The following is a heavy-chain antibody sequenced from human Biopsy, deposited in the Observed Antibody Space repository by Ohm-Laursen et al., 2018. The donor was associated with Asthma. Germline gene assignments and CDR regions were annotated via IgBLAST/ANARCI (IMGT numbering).Heavy chain of an antibody. CDR3: ARDGTDMNEAMPKDY. J-gene: IGHJ4*02. V-gene: IGHV3-21*01. CDR1: GFTFSSYS. CDR2: ISSRSSYI. D-gene: IGHD2-2*01. Sequence: SLRLSCSASGFTFSSYSMNWVRQAPGKGLEWVSSISSRSSYIYYADSVKGRFTISRDNAKNSLYLQMNSLRAEDTAVYYCARDGTDMNEAMPKDYWGQGTLVTVSS.